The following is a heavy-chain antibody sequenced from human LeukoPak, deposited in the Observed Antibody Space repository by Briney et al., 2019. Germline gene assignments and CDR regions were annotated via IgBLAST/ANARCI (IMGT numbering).Heavy chain of an antibody. Sequence: SSETLSLTCTVSGGSISSYYWSWIRQPPGKGLEGIGYIYYSGSTNYNPSLKSRVTISVDTSKNQFSLKLSSVTAADTAVYYCARGGGYCSGGSCQLDYWGQGTLVTVSS. J-gene: IGHJ4*02. V-gene: IGHV4-59*01. CDR3: ARGGGYCSGGSCQLDY. CDR2: IYYSGST. CDR1: GGSISSYY. D-gene: IGHD2-15*01.